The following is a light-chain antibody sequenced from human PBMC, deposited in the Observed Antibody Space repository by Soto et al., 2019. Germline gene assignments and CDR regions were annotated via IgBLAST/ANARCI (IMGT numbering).Light chain of an antibody. CDR3: QQYGTSPLT. V-gene: IGKV3-20*01. CDR2: GIS. Sequence: EIVLTQSPGTLSFFPGERATLSCRASQDVAANSLAWYQHKPGQGPRLLIYGISSRATGTPDRFTGSGSGTDFTLTIDKLEPDDFAVYYCQQYGTSPLTFGGGTKVEI. CDR1: QDVAANS. J-gene: IGKJ4*01.